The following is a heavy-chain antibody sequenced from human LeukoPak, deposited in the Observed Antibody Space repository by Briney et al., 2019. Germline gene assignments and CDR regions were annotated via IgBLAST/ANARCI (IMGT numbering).Heavy chain of an antibody. CDR2: ISSSSSYI. CDR1: GFTFSSYS. D-gene: IGHD3-22*01. V-gene: IGHV3-21*01. CDR3: AREPRVTPILTRIYYYGMDV. J-gene: IGHJ6*02. Sequence: PGGSLRLSCAASGFTFSSYSMNWVRQAPGKGLEWVSSISSSSSYIYYADSVKGRFTISRDNAKDSLYLQMNSLRAEDTAVYHCAREPRVTPILTRIYYYGMDVWGQGTTVTVSS.